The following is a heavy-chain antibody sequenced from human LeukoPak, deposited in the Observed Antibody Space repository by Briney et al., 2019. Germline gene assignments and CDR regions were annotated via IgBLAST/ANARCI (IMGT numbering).Heavy chain of an antibody. J-gene: IGHJ4*02. Sequence: RPGGSLRLSCAASGFTFSAYAISWVRQAPGKGLEWVSAISGTGVSTYYADSVKGRFTISRDNSKNTLYLQMNSLRAEDTAVYYCAKESEQWLVGVSFDYWGQGTLVTVSS. V-gene: IGHV3-23*01. CDR3: AKESEQWLVGVSFDY. CDR2: ISGTGVST. CDR1: GFTFSAYA. D-gene: IGHD6-19*01.